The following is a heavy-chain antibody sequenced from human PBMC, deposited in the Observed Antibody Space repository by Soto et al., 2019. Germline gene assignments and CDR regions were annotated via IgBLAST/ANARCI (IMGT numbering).Heavy chain of an antibody. Sequence: GGSLRLSCVDSGFTFSSYSMNWVRRAPGKGLEWVSSISAYSSPIFYADSLKGRFTISRDNAKNSLYLQMNSLRAEDTAVYYCVRGGRGYTRDDVFDIWGQGTMVTVSS. V-gene: IGHV3-21*06. J-gene: IGHJ3*02. CDR3: VRGGRGYTRDDVFDI. CDR2: ISAYSSPI. CDR1: GFTFSSYS. D-gene: IGHD2-2*02.